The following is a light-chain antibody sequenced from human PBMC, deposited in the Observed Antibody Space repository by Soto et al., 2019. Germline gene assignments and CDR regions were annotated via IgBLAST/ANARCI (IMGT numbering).Light chain of an antibody. CDR3: SSYTSSSTWV. CDR1: SSDVGGYNY. V-gene: IGLV2-14*01. J-gene: IGLJ3*02. Sequence: QSALTQPASVSGSPGQSITISCTGTSSDVGGYNYVSWYQQPPGKAPKLMIYEVSNRPSGVSHRFSGSKSGNTASLTISGLQAEDDAHYYCSSYTSSSTWVFGGGTKLTVL. CDR2: EVS.